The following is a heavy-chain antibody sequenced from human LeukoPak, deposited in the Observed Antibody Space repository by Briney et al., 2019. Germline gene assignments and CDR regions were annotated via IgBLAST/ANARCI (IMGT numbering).Heavy chain of an antibody. CDR3: ARTMLRGVFDY. CDR2: IYHSGGT. J-gene: IGHJ4*02. Sequence: SETLSLTCAVSGYSISSGYYWGWIRQPPGKRLDWIGNIYHSGGTYYNPSLKSRVTISVDTSNNQFSLKLSSVTAADTAVYYCARTMLRGVFDYWGQGTLVTVSS. V-gene: IGHV4-38-2*01. CDR1: GYSISSGYY. D-gene: IGHD3-10*01.